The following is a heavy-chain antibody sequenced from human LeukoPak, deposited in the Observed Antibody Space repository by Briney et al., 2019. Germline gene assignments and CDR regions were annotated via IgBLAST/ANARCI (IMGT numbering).Heavy chain of an antibody. D-gene: IGHD2-15*01. CDR2: IYYSAST. J-gene: IGHJ6*03. V-gene: IGHV4-39*07. Sequence: PSETLSLTCTVSGGSISSSSYYWGWIRQPPGKGLEWIGSIYYSASTYYNPSLKSRVTISVDTSKNQFSLKLSSVTAADTAVYYCARDIDGYCSGGSCYSYYYYMDVWGKGTTVTVSS. CDR3: ARDIDGYCSGGSCYSYYYYMDV. CDR1: GGSISSSSYY.